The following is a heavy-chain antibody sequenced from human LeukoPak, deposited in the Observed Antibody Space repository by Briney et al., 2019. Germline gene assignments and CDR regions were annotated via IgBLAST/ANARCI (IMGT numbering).Heavy chain of an antibody. J-gene: IGHJ4*02. D-gene: IGHD3-10*01. CDR1: GYTFTGDY. V-gene: IGHV1-2*02. CDR2: TNPNSGGT. CDR3: ARAGDYYGSGSYYNDPSLADY. Sequence: ASVKVSCKASGYTFTGDYMHWVRQAPGQGREWMGWTNPNSGGTNYAQKFQGRVTMTRDTSISTAYMELSRLRSDDTAVYYCARAGDYYGSGSYYNDPSLADYWGQGTLVTVSS.